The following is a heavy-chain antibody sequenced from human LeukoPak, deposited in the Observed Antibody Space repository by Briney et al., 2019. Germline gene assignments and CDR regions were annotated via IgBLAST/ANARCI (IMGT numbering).Heavy chain of an antibody. Sequence: GGSLRLSCAASGFTFSSYSMNWVRQAPGKGLEWVSSISSSSSYIYYADSVKGRFTISRDNAKNSLYLQMNSLRAEDTAVYYCARGGGFPSGYDPGLYYFDYWGQGTLVTVSS. J-gene: IGHJ4*02. V-gene: IGHV3-21*01. D-gene: IGHD5-12*01. CDR1: GFTFSSYS. CDR3: ARGGGFPSGYDPGLYYFDY. CDR2: ISSSSSYI.